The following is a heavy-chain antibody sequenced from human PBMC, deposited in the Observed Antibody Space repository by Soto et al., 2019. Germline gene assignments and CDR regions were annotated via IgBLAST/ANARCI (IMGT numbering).Heavy chain of an antibody. J-gene: IGHJ4*02. V-gene: IGHV3-48*01. D-gene: IGHD3-10*01. CDR1: GFTFSSYS. CDR2: ISSSSSTI. Sequence: GGSLRLSCAASGFTFSSYSMNWVRQAPGKGLEWVSYISSSSSTIYYADSVKGRFTISRDNAKNSLYLQMNSLRAEDTAVYYCAREGRPLNWFDPANDYWGQGTLVTVSS. CDR3: AREGRPLNWFDPANDY.